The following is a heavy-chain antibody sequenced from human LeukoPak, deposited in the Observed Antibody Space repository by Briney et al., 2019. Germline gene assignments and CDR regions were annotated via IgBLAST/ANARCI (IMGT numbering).Heavy chain of an antibody. Sequence: SETLSLTCTVSGASITNTYYWSWIRQFPGKGLEWIGNLYNIGSITYKPSLKSRVTMSVDMSKNQFSLRLTSVTAADTAVYFCATNSTGSAFDYWGQGILVTVSS. CDR3: ATNSTGSAFDY. V-gene: IGHV4-59*08. CDR1: GASITNTYY. CDR2: LYNIGSI. D-gene: IGHD2-8*02. J-gene: IGHJ4*02.